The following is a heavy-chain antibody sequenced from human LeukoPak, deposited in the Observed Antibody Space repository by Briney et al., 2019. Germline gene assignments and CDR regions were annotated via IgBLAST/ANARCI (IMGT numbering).Heavy chain of an antibody. CDR1: GFTFISYA. J-gene: IGHJ4*02. D-gene: IGHD5-18*01. Sequence: PGGSLRLSCAASGFTFISYAMSWVRQAPGKGLEWVSTVNTGGGSTYYADSVKGRFTISRDNSKNTLYLQMNSLRAGDTAIYYCARLGREGYSYAYFDYWGQGTLVTVSS. CDR3: ARLGREGYSYAYFDY. V-gene: IGHV3-23*01. CDR2: VNTGGGST.